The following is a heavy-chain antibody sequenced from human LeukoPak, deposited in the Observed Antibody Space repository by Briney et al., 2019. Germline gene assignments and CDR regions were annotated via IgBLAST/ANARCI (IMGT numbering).Heavy chain of an antibody. CDR2: IGADSGNT. Sequence: ASVKVSCKASGHTFTNFGITWVRQAPGQGLEWMGWIGADSGNTNYAQKFQGRVTLSIDTSTSTAYIELRTLGSDDTAVYYCASGSLGDGYGVGDYYQYMDVWGKGTTVTVSS. J-gene: IGHJ6*03. V-gene: IGHV1-18*01. CDR1: GHTFTNFG. CDR3: ASGSLGDGYGVGDYYQYMDV. D-gene: IGHD5-24*01.